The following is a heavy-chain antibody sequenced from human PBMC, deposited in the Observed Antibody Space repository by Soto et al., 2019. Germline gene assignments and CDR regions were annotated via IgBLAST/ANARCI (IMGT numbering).Heavy chain of an antibody. CDR1: GYTFTSYA. CDR3: SRGITLPTPLDY. J-gene: IGHJ4*02. V-gene: IGHV1-3*05. Sequence: QGQLVQSGAEEKKPGASVKVSCKASGYTFTSYAMHWGRQAPGQRLEWMGWINAGNGNTKYSQKFQGRVTITRDTSESTDYMELSSLRSEDTAVYYCSRGITLPTPLDYWGQGTLVTLSS. CDR2: INAGNGNT. D-gene: IGHD1-20*01.